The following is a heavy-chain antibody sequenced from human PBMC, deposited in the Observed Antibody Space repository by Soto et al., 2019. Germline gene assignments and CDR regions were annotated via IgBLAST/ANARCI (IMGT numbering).Heavy chain of an antibody. CDR2: ISGSGGST. D-gene: IGHD5-18*01. V-gene: IGHV3-23*01. Sequence: EVQLLESGGSLVQPGGSRGRSCAASGCTFSSDAMSWVRQAPGKGLEWGSAISGSGGSTYYADSVKGRFTISRDNSKNTLYLQMNSLRAEDTAVYYCAKVTPRIQLWLGYFDYWGQGTLVTVSS. CDR3: AKVTPRIQLWLGYFDY. CDR1: GCTFSSDA. J-gene: IGHJ4*02.